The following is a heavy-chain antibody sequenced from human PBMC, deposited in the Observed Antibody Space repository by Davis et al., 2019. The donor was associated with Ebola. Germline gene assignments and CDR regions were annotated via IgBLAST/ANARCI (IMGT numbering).Heavy chain of an antibody. CDR1: GFTFSGYA. V-gene: IGHV3-23*01. Sequence: GESLKISCAAPGFTFSGYAMSWVRQAPGKGLEWVSSISITGGSTYYADSVKGRFTISRDNSKSTLYLQMNSLRAEDTAVYYCAKAGVGTGLHRVLDYWGQGTLVTVSS. D-gene: IGHD3-9*01. J-gene: IGHJ4*02. CDR2: ISITGGST. CDR3: AKAGVGTGLHRVLDY.